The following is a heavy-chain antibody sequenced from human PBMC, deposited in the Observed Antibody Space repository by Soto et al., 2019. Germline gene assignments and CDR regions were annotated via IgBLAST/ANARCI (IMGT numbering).Heavy chain of an antibody. D-gene: IGHD6-13*01. J-gene: IGHJ4*02. CDR2: ISSSSSYI. CDR1: GFTFSSYR. CDR3: ARDGIAAAGLCDY. V-gene: IGHV3-21*01. Sequence: EVQLVESGGGLVKPGGSLRLSCAASGFTFSSYRMNWVRQAPGKGLEWVSSISSSSSYIYDADSVKGRFTISRDNAKNSLYLQMNSLRAEDTAVYYGARDGIAAAGLCDYLGQGTLVAVAS.